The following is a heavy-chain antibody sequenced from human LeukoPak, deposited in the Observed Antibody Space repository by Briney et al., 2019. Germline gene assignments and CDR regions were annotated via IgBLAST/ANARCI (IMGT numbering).Heavy chain of an antibody. CDR2: IYYSGST. CDR3: ARHAGVEMATTDFDY. J-gene: IGHJ4*02. D-gene: IGHD5-24*01. CDR1: GGSISSGGYY. V-gene: IGHV4-61*08. Sequence: PSQTLSLTCTVSGGSISSGGYYWSWIRQPPGKGLEWIGYIYYSGSTNYNPSLKSRVTISVDTSKNQFSLKLSSVTAADTAVYYCARHAGVEMATTDFDYWGQGTLVTVSS.